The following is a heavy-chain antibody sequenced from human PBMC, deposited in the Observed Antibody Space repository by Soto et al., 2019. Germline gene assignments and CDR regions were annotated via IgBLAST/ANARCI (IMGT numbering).Heavy chain of an antibody. V-gene: IGHV3-30*18. CDR3: AKQQISGDYGDQFAY. CDR2: ISYDGTDE. Sequence: VHLVESGGGVVQPGRSLRLSCAASGFTFSSHGMHWVRQAPGKGLEWVAVISYDGTDESYADSVKGRFTITRDNSKNTLSLQMNRLRPEETAVSYCAKQQISGDYGDQFAYWGQGTLVTVS. CDR1: GFTFSSHG. J-gene: IGHJ4*02. D-gene: IGHD4-17*01.